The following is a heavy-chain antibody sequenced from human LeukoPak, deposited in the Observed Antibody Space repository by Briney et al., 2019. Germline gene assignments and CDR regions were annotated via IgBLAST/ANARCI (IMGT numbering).Heavy chain of an antibody. D-gene: IGHD3-9*01. V-gene: IGHV4-39*01. CDR2: IYYSGTT. J-gene: IGHJ4*02. CDR3: ARRGDILTDYALDY. Sequence: PSETLSLTCSVSGGSINSNSHHWDWIRQAPGKGLEWIGNIYYSGTTSYNPSLKSRVTISVDTSKNQFSLRLSSVTAADTAVYYCARRGDILTDYALDYWGQGTLVTVSS. CDR1: GGSINSNSHH.